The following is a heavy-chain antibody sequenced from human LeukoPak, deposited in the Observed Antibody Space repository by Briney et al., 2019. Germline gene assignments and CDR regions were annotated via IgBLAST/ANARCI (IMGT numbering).Heavy chain of an antibody. CDR1: GGSISSYY. J-gene: IGHJ5*02. D-gene: IGHD6-6*01. CDR2: IYTSGST. Sequence: PSETLSLTCTVSGGSISSYYWSWIRQPPGKGLEWIGYIYTSGSTNYNPSLKSRVTISVDTSKNQFSLKLSSVTAADTAVYYCARGGSSGFDPWGQGTLVTVSS. CDR3: ARGGSSGFDP. V-gene: IGHV4-4*09.